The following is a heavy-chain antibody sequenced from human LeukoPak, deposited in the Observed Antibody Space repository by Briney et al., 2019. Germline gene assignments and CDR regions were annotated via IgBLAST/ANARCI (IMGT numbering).Heavy chain of an antibody. Sequence: SQTLSLTCTVSGGSISSGNYYWSWIRQPPGKGLEWIGYIYYSGSTYYNPSLKSPVTISVDTSKNQFSLKLTSVTAADTVVYYCARASGILTGYQDFDYWGQGTVVTVSS. CDR3: ARASGILTGYQDFDY. V-gene: IGHV4-30-4*08. D-gene: IGHD3-9*01. CDR2: IYYSGST. CDR1: GGSISSGNYY. J-gene: IGHJ4*02.